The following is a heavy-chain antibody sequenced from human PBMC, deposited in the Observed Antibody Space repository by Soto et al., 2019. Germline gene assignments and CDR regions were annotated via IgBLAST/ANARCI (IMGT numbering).Heavy chain of an antibody. J-gene: IGHJ4*02. CDR1: GFTFSTYA. CDR2: ISSSSSYI. CDR3: ARDHPAYSSGWYPIDY. V-gene: IGHV3-21*01. D-gene: IGHD6-19*01. Sequence: EVQLLESGGGLVQPGGSLRLSCAASGFTFSTYAMSWVRQAPGKGLEWVSSISSSSSYIYYADSVKGRFTISRDNAKNSLYLQMNSLRAEDTAVYYCARDHPAYSSGWYPIDYWGQGTLVTVSS.